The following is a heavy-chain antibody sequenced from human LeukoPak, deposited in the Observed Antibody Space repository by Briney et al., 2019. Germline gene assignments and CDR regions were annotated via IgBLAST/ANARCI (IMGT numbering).Heavy chain of an antibody. Sequence: GGSLRLSCSASGFSFDNYAMHWVRQAPGKGLEYVSGINTNGDNTYYSDSVKGRFIISRDNSENTLSLQMRRLRVEDTAVYYCARGRPHGNDYWGQGTLVTVSS. D-gene: IGHD4-17*01. J-gene: IGHJ4*02. CDR3: ARGRPHGNDY. CDR2: INTNGDNT. CDR1: GFSFDNYA. V-gene: IGHV3-64D*06.